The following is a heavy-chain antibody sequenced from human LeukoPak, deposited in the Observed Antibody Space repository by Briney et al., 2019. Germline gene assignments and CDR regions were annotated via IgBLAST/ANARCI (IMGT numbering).Heavy chain of an antibody. CDR3: ARGRQRTHFDY. CDR2: ISSSSSYI. J-gene: IGHJ4*02. V-gene: IGHV3-21*01. Sequence: HPGGSLRLSCAASGFTFSSYAMSWVRQAPGKGLEWVSSISSSSSYIYYADSVKGRFTISRDNAKNSLYLQMNSLRAEDTAVYYCARGRQRTHFDYWGQGTLVTVSS. CDR1: GFTFSSYA.